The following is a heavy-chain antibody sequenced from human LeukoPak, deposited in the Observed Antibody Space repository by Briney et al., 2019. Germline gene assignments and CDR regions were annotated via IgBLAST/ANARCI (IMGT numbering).Heavy chain of an antibody. Sequence: TSETLSLTCTVSGGSISSYYWSWIRQPAGKGLEWIGRIYTSGSTNYNPSLKSRFTMSVDTSKNQFSLKLSSVTAADTAVYYCARVIRTYYYDSSSYYNWFDSWGQGTLVTVSS. CDR2: IYTSGST. D-gene: IGHD3-22*01. CDR1: GGSISSYY. V-gene: IGHV4-4*07. J-gene: IGHJ5*01. CDR3: ARVIRTYYYDSSSYYNWFDS.